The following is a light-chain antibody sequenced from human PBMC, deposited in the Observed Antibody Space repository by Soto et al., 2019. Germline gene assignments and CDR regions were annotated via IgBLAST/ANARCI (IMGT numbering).Light chain of an antibody. Sequence: DIQLTQSPSFLSASVGDRVTITCRASQGISSYLAWYQQKPGKAPKLLIYAASTLQSGVPSRFSGSGSGTEFTLTMSSLQPEDFXTYYCQQGGTFGPGTKVDI. CDR2: AAS. V-gene: IGKV1-9*01. J-gene: IGKJ3*01. CDR1: QGISSY. CDR3: QQGGT.